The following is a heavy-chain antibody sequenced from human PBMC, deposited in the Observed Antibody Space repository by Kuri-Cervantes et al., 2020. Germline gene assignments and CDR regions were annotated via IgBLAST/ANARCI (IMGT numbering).Heavy chain of an antibody. CDR2: INPNSGGT. V-gene: IGHV1-2*02. Sequence: ASVKVSCKASGYTSTGYYMHWVRQAPGQGLEWMGWINPNSGGTNYAQKFRGRVTMTRDTSISTAYMELSRLRSDDTAVYYCARGLFRDYYDSSGYPPFSDPWGQGTLVTVSS. J-gene: IGHJ5*02. D-gene: IGHD3-22*01. CDR3: ARGLFRDYYDSSGYPPFSDP. CDR1: GYTSTGYY.